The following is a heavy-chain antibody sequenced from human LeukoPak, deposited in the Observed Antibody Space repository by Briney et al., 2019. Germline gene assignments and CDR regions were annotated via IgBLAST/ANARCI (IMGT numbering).Heavy chain of an antibody. CDR1: GFTVSSNY. CDR2: ISGGGGST. Sequence: PGGSLRLSCAASGFTVSSNYMSWVRQAPGKGLEWVSAISGGGGSTYYADSVKGRFTISRDNSKNTLYLQMNSLRAEDTAVYYCAKLGSYWGYVDYWGQGTLVTVSS. J-gene: IGHJ4*02. V-gene: IGHV3-23*01. D-gene: IGHD1-26*01. CDR3: AKLGSYWGYVDY.